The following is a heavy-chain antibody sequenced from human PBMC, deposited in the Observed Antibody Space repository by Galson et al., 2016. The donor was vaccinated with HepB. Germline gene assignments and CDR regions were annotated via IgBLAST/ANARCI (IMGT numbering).Heavy chain of an antibody. CDR3: ATSVTFFVGSGDMDV. CDR2: ISGDGNTR. CDR1: GFTFSRYW. J-gene: IGHJ6*02. D-gene: IGHD3-3*01. Sequence: SLRLSCAVSGFTFSRYWMHWVRQAPGKGLVWVSRISGDGNTRHYADSARGRFSISRDNAKNTLYLQINILRAEDTAVYFCATSVTFFVGSGDMDVWGQGTTVTVSS. V-gene: IGHV3-74*01.